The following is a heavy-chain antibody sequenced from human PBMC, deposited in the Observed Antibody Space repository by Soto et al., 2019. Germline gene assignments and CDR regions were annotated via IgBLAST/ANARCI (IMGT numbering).Heavy chain of an antibody. CDR2: IWYDGSNK. CDR1: GFTFSSYG. V-gene: IGHV3-33*01. D-gene: IGHD4-17*01. CDR3: ARDVTTVVTPVSYYGMDV. Sequence: GGSLRLSCAASGFTFSSYGMHWVRQAPGKGLEWVAVIWYDGSNKYYADSVKGRFTISRDNSKNTLYLQMNSLRAEDTAVYYCARDVTTVVTPVSYYGMDVWGQGTTVTVSS. J-gene: IGHJ6*02.